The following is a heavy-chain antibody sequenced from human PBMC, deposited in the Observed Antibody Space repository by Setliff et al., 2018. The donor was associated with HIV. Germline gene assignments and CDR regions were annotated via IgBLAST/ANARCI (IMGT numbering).Heavy chain of an antibody. CDR1: GFIFGNFG. J-gene: IGHJ5*02. Sequence: GGSLRLSCAASGFIFGNFGLHWVRQAPGEGLEWVTFIRYDGSEKFYADSVMGRFTISRDNSKNKLYLQMNSLRIEDTAIYYCVKGDNFWTGYSTYFEFDPWGQGTLVTVSS. CDR2: IRYDGSEK. V-gene: IGHV3-30*02. D-gene: IGHD3-3*01. CDR3: VKGDNFWTGYSTYFEFDP.